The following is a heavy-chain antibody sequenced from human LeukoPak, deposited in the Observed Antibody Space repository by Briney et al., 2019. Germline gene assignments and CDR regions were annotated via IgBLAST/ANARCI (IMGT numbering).Heavy chain of an antibody. J-gene: IGHJ4*02. D-gene: IGHD2-2*01. CDR3: AKDKDVVVPAATIDY. CDR2: ISYDGSNK. Sequence: QTGGPLRLSCAASVFTFSSYGMHWVRQSPGKGREWVAVISYDGSNKYYADSVKGRFTISRDNSKNTLYLQMNSLRAEDTAVYYCAKDKDVVVPAATIDYWGQGTLVTVSS. V-gene: IGHV3-30*18. CDR1: VFTFSSYG.